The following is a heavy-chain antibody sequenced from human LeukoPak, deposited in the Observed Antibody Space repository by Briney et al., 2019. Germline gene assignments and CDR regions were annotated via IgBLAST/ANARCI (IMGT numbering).Heavy chain of an antibody. J-gene: IGHJ4*02. D-gene: IGHD6-19*01. V-gene: IGHV1-8*01. CDR3: ARRGSSGWADFDY. CDR1: GYTFTSYD. CDR2: MNPNSGNT. Sequence: GASVKVSCKASGYTFTSYDINWVRQATGQGLEWMGWMNPNSGNTGYAQKFQGRVTMTRNTSISTAYMELSRLRSDDTAVYYCARRGSSGWADFDYWGQGTLVTVSS.